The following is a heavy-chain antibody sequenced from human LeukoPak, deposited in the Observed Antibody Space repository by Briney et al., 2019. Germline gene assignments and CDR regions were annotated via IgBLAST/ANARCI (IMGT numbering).Heavy chain of an antibody. CDR1: GYTFTSYY. CDR2: INPNSGGT. V-gene: IGHV1-2*02. Sequence: ASVKVSCKASGYTFTSYYMHWVRQAPGQGLEWMGWINPNSGGTNYAQKFQGRVTMTRDTSISTAYMELSRLRSDDTAVYYCARDGWFGELLSAYFDYWGQGTLVTVSS. J-gene: IGHJ4*02. CDR3: ARDGWFGELLSAYFDY. D-gene: IGHD3-10*01.